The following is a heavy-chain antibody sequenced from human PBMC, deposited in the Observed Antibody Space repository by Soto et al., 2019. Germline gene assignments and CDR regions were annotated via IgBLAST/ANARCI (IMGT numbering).Heavy chain of an antibody. CDR3: AKDSYGGNQGEFYSYYGMDV. J-gene: IGHJ6*02. D-gene: IGHD4-17*01. CDR1: GFPFSSYG. V-gene: IGHV3-30*18. Sequence: PGGSLRLSCAASGFPFSSYGMHLVRQSPGKGLEWVAVISYDGSNKYYADSVKGRFTISRDNSKNTLYLQMNSLRAEDTAVYYCAKDSYGGNQGEFYSYYGMDVWRQGTTFTVSS. CDR2: ISYDGSNK.